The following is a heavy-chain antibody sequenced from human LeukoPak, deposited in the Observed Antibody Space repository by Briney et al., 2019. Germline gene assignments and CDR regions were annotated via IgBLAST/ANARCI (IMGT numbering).Heavy chain of an antibody. Sequence: GGSLRLSCAASGFIFSIYWMPCVRQAPGKGLEWVAHIRQDGSERHYVDSVKDRFTISRDNAKNSLDLQMDSLRAEDTAVYYCARDWGSTGYDLYDSWGQGTLVTVSS. CDR1: GFIFSIYW. J-gene: IGHJ4*02. CDR3: ARDWGSTGYDLYDS. D-gene: IGHD5-12*01. CDR2: IRQDGSER. V-gene: IGHV3-7*01.